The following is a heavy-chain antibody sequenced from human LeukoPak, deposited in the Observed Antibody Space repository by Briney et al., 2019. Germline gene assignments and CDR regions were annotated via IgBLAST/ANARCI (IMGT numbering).Heavy chain of an antibody. CDR2: IYPGDSDT. J-gene: IGHJ3*02. CDR3: ARRDVVVVAARLGAFDI. D-gene: IGHD2-15*01. Sequence: GESLKISCKGSVYSFTSYWIGWVRQMPGKGLEWMGIIYPGDSDTRYSPSFQGQVTISADKSISTAYLQWSSLKASDTAMYYCARRDVVVVAARLGAFDIWGQGTMVTVSS. V-gene: IGHV5-51*01. CDR1: VYSFTSYW.